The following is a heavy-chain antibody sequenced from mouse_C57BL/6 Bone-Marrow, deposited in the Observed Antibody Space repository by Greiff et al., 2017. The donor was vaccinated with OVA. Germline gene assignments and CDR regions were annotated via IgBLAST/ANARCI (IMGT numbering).Heavy chain of an antibody. CDR3: TRALPVITTVVDWYFDV. CDR1: GFTFSDAW. CDR2: IRNKANNHAT. Sequence: EVKVEESGGGLVQPGGSMKLSCAASGFTFSDAWMDWVRQSPEKGLEWVAEIRNKANNHATYYAESVKGRFTISRDDSKSSVYLQMNSLRAEDTGIYYCTRALPVITTVVDWYFDVWGTGTTVTVSS. D-gene: IGHD1-1*01. V-gene: IGHV6-6*01. J-gene: IGHJ1*03.